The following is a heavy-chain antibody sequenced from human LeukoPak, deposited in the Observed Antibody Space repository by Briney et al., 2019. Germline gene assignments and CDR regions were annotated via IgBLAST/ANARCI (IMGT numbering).Heavy chain of an antibody. CDR1: GFTFSSYW. CDR3: ARDFYDILTGYYRGCYFDY. V-gene: IGHV3-7*03. J-gene: IGHJ4*02. Sequence: GGSLRLSCAASGFTFSSYWMSWVRQAPGKGLEWVANIKQDGSEKYYVDSVKGRFTISRDNAKNSLYLQMNSLRAEDTAVYYCARDFYDILTGYYRGCYFDYWGQGTLVTVSS. CDR2: IKQDGSEK. D-gene: IGHD3-9*01.